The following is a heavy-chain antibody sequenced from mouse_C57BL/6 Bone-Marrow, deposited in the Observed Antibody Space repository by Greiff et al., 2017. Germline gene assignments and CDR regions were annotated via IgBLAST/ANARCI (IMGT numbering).Heavy chain of an antibody. J-gene: IGHJ2*01. D-gene: IGHD2-4*01. CDR1: GYIFTEYP. Sequence: VQRVESGAELVKPGASVKLSCKASGYIFTEYPIHWVKQRSGQGLEWIGWFDPGSGSIKYNERFKDKATLTADKSSNTVYMELSRLTSEDSAVYYCARHERYYDYEGYFDYWGQGTTLTVSS. V-gene: IGHV1-62-2*01. CDR3: ARHERYYDYEGYFDY. CDR2: FDPGSGSI.